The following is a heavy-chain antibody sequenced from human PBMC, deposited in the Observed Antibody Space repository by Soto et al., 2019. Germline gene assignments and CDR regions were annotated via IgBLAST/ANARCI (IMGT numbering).Heavy chain of an antibody. V-gene: IGHV4-34*01. Sequence: SETLSLTCAVYGGSFSGYYWSWTRQPPGKGLEWIGEINHSGSTNYNPSLKSRVTISVDTSKNQFSLKLSSVTAADTAVYYCARDRRGFRDYYDSRATAGFGYWGQGTLVTVSS. D-gene: IGHD3-22*01. CDR2: INHSGST. CDR1: GGSFSGYY. J-gene: IGHJ4*02. CDR3: ARDRRGFRDYYDSRATAGFGY.